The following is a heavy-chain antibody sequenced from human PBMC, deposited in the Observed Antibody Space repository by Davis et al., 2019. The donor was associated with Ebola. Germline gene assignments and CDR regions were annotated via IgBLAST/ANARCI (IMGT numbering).Heavy chain of an antibody. CDR1: GFTFSSYS. D-gene: IGHD1-26*01. CDR3: ARAGRVGARVPSYFDY. CDR2: ISSSSSSI. J-gene: IGHJ4*02. Sequence: GESLKISCAASGFTFSSYSMNWVRQAPGKGLEWVSSISSSSSSINYADSVKGRFTISRDNAKNALYLQMNSLRAEDTAVYYCARAGRVGARVPSYFDYWGQGTLVTVSS. V-gene: IGHV3-21*01.